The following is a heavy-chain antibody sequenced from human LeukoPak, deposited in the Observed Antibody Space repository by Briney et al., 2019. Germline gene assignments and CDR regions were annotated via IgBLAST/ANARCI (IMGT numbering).Heavy chain of an antibody. D-gene: IGHD2-15*01. Sequence: GGSLRLSCAASGFTFSSYAMSWVRQAPGKGLEWVSGISYSSATIGYVDSVKGRFIISRDNAKNSLYLQMNSLRAEDTALYFCAKDRGGGSQLGDAFDVWGQGTMVSVSS. CDR3: AKDRGGGSQLGDAFDV. V-gene: IGHV3-9*01. CDR1: GFTFSSYA. CDR2: ISYSSATI. J-gene: IGHJ3*01.